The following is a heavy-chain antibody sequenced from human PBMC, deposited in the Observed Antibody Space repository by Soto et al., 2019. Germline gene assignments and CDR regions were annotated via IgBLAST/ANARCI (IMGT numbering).Heavy chain of an antibody. CDR2: IDPSDSYT. J-gene: IGHJ3*02. D-gene: IGHD2-21*02. CDR1: GYSFTSYW. CDR3: ARRNCGGDCYDAFDI. V-gene: IGHV5-10-1*01. Sequence: GESLTSSCKGSGYSFTSYWIIWVLQMPGKGLEWMGRIDPSDSYTNYSPSFQGHVTISADKSISTAYLQWSSLKASDTAMYYCARRNCGGDCYDAFDIWGQGTMVTVSS.